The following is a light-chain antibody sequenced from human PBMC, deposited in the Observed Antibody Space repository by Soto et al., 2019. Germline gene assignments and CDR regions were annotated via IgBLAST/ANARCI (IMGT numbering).Light chain of an antibody. Sequence: QAVVTQPPSVSGAPGQRVTISCTGSSSNIGAGYDVHWYQQLPGTAPKLLIYGNSNRPSGVPDRFSGSKSGTSASLAITGLQAEDEADYYCQSYDSSLSGWVFGGGTKPTVL. CDR3: QSYDSSLSGWV. V-gene: IGLV1-40*01. J-gene: IGLJ3*02. CDR1: SSNIGAGYD. CDR2: GNS.